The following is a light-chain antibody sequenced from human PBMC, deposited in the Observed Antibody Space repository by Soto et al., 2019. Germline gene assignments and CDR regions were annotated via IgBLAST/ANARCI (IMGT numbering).Light chain of an antibody. J-gene: IGLJ3*02. CDR1: SSDVGGYNY. Sequence: QSVLTQPASVSGSPGQSITISCTGTSSDVGGYNYVSWYQQHPGKAPKVVIYEVSNRPSGVSNRFSGSKSDNTASLTISGLQAEDEADYYCSSYTSSSTRVFGGGTKLTVL. CDR2: EVS. V-gene: IGLV2-14*01. CDR3: SSYTSSSTRV.